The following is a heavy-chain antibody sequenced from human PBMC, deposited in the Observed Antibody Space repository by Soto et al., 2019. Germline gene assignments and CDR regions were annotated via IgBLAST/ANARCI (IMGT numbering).Heavy chain of an antibody. CDR2: ISPSGSST. CDR3: ARGYGSGRDAFDI. CDR1: GYTFTSYY. D-gene: IGHD3-10*01. Sequence: QVQLVQSGAEVKKPGASVKVSCKASGYTFTSYYMHWVRQDLGQGVEGMGIISPSGSSTSYAQMFKVTVTMTRDTATSTVYIELSTLRSQYTAVYYCARGYGSGRDAFDIWGQGTMVTVAS. V-gene: IGHV1-46*01. J-gene: IGHJ3*02.